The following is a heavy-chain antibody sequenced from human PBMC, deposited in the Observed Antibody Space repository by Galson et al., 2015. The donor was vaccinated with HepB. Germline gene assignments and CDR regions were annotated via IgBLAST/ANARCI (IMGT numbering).Heavy chain of an antibody. Sequence: SVKVSCKASGYTFTSYGISWVRQAPGQGLEWMGWISAYNGNTNYAQKLQGRVTMTTDTSTSTAYMELRSLRSDDTAVYYCAREGMVGATIRWFDWFDPWGQGTLVTVSS. D-gene: IGHD1-26*01. J-gene: IGHJ5*02. CDR1: GYTFTSYG. V-gene: IGHV1-18*01. CDR3: AREGMVGATIRWFDWFDP. CDR2: ISAYNGNT.